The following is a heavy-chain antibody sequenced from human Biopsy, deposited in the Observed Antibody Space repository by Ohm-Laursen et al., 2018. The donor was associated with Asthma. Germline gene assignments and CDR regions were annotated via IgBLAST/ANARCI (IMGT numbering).Heavy chain of an antibody. J-gene: IGHJ4*02. D-gene: IGHD2-21*02. CDR2: IYRNGDT. V-gene: IGHV4-30-2*06. CDR3: ARGWNCGGDCYSLDS. Sequence: TLSLTCSVSGDSIDSGDYFWTWLRQSPGVGLEWIGSIYRNGDTHYNPTLKNRVTISMDRSKNQFSLRLRSVTAADTAVYYCARGWNCGGDCYSLDSWGQGTLVTVPS. CDR1: GDSIDSGDYF.